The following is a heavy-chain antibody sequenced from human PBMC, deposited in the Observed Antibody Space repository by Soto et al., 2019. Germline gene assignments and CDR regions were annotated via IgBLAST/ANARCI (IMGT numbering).Heavy chain of an antibody. CDR1: GFTFSSYA. V-gene: IGHV3-23*01. CDR2: ITASGIST. Sequence: GGSLRLSCAASGFTFSSYAMSWVRQAPGKGLEWVSAITASGISTYYADSVKGRFTISRDNSKNTLYLQMSSLRAEDTAVYYCAKGGVVPAAIYWYFDLWGRATLVTVSS. CDR3: AKGGVVPAAIYWYFDL. J-gene: IGHJ2*01. D-gene: IGHD2-2*01.